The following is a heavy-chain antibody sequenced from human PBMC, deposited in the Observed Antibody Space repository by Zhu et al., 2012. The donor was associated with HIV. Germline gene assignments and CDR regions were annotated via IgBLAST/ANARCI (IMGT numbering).Heavy chain of an antibody. J-gene: IGHJ2*01. CDR2: IYYSGST. CDR3: AREPEDGYNYWYFDL. V-gene: IGHV4-59*01. D-gene: IGHD5-24*01. Sequence: QVQLQESGPGLVKPSETLSLTCTVSGGSISSYYWSWIRQPPGKGLEWIGYIYYSGSTNYNPSLKSRVTISVDTSKNQFSLKLSSVTAADTAVYYCAREPEDGYNYWYFDLVGPWHPWSLSP. CDR1: GGSISSYY.